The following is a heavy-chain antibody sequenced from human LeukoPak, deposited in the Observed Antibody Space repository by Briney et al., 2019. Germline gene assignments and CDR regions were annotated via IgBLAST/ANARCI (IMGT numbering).Heavy chain of an antibody. CDR2: IASSGLNT. J-gene: IGHJ3*01. CDR3: ARDIELST. CDR1: GFMFRDAA. Sequence: GGSLRLSCAASGFMFRDAAMTWVRQAPGKGLEWVSLIASSGLNTYYADSVRGRFTISRDNPKKTLSLQMNSLRVEETAIYYCARDIELSTWGLGTLVTVSS. D-gene: IGHD5-12*01. V-gene: IGHV3-23*01.